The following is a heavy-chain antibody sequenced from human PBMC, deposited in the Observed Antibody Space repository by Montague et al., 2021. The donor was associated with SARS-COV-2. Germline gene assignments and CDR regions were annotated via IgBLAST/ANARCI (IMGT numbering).Heavy chain of an antibody. CDR1: GFSLSSSGVG. J-gene: IGHJ6*02. CDR2: IFWDDAK. Sequence: PALVKPTQTLTLTCTFSGFSLSSSGVGVGWIRQPPGKALEWLALIFWDDAKRYSPSLNSRLTISKDTSKNQVVLTMTNMDPVDTATYYCAHTAWGFGELSWGPKSRHYYYAMDVWGQGTTVTVSS. D-gene: IGHD3-16*02. CDR3: AHTAWGFGELSWGPKSRHYYYAMDV. V-gene: IGHV2-5*02.